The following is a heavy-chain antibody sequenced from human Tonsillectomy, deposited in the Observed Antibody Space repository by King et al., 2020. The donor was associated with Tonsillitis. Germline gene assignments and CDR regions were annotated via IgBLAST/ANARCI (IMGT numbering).Heavy chain of an antibody. V-gene: IGHV4-34*01. Sequence: VQLQQWGAGLLKPSETLSLTCAVYGGSFSGYYWSWIRQPPGKGLEWIGEINHSGSTNYNPSLKSRVTISVDTSKNQFSLKLSSVTAADTAVYYCASAYDSSGYYSPEFGTPPHDYWGKGTLVTVSS. J-gene: IGHJ4*02. D-gene: IGHD3-22*01. CDR3: ASAYDSSGYYSPEFGTPPHDY. CDR2: INHSGST. CDR1: GGSFSGYY.